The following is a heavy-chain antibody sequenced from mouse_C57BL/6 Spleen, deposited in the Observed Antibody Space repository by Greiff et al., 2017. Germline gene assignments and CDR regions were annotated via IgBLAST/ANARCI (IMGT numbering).Heavy chain of an antibody. V-gene: IGHV1-55*01. CDR3: AREGDDYDGGGFDY. CDR1: GYTFTSYW. D-gene: IGHD2-4*01. J-gene: IGHJ2*01. Sequence: QVQLQQPGAELVKPGASVKMSCKASGYTFTSYWITWVKQRPGQGLEWIGDIYPGSGSTNYNEKFKSKATLTVDTSSSTAYMQLSSLTSEDSAVYYCAREGDDYDGGGFDYWGQGTTLTVSS. CDR2: IYPGSGST.